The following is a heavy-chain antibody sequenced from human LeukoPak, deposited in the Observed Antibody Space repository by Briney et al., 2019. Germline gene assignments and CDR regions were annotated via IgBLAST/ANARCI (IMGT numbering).Heavy chain of an antibody. V-gene: IGHV3-53*01. D-gene: IGHD1-14*01. CDR3: ARGVEPLAANTLAY. CDR2: LYSDGNT. J-gene: IGHJ4*02. CDR1: RFTVITIN. Sequence: GGSLRPSCAASRFTVITINMTWVRQAPGKGLEWVSVLYSDGNTKYADSVQGRFTISRDNSKNTLYLEMNSLSPDDTAVYYCARGVEPLAANTLAYWGQGTLVTVSS.